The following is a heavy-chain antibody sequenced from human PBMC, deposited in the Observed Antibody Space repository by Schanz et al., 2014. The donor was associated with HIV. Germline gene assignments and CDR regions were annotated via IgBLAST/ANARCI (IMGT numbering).Heavy chain of an antibody. CDR1: GFTFDSYG. CDR2: ISYYGSNK. CDR3: AKDRNHYDSRYRGKGNYYYYYGMDV. V-gene: IGHV3-30*18. D-gene: IGHD3-22*01. J-gene: IGHJ6*02. Sequence: QVQLVESGGGVVQPGRSLRLSCAASGFTFDSYGIHWVRQAPGKGLEWVAVISYYGSNKKYADSVKGRFTISRDNSKNTLYLQMKSLRPEDTAVYYCAKDRNHYDSRYRGKGNYYYYYGMDVWGQGTTVTVSS.